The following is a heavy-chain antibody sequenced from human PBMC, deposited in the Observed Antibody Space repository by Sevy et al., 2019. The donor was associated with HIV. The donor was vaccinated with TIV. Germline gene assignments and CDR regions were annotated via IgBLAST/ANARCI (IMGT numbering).Heavy chain of an antibody. CDR2: ISGSGGST. V-gene: IGHV3-23*01. CDR1: GFTFSSYA. D-gene: IGHD2-2*01. Sequence: GGSLRLSCAASGFTFSSYAMRWVRQAPGKGLEWVSAISGSGGSTYYADSVKGRFTISRDNSKNTLYLQMNSLRAEDTAVYYCAKDSLIVVVPAAPLGFDYWGQGTLVTVSS. CDR3: AKDSLIVVVPAAPLGFDY. J-gene: IGHJ4*02.